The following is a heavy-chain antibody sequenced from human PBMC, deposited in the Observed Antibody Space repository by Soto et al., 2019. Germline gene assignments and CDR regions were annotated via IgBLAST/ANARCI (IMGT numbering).Heavy chain of an antibody. V-gene: IGHV1-3*01. CDR2: INAGNGNT. CDR3: ATRFTIEDAYSGPSAEYFQH. J-gene: IGHJ1*01. CDR1: GYTFTSYA. D-gene: IGHD3-10*01. Sequence: ASVKVSCKASGYTFTSYAMHWVRQAPGQRLEWMGWINAGNGNTKYAQKFQGRVTITGDASASTAYMELSSLRSEDTAVYYCATRFTIEDAYSGPSAEYFQHWGQGTLVTVSS.